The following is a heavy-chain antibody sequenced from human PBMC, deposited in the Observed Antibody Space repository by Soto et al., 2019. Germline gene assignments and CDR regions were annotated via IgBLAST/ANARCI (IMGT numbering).Heavy chain of an antibody. CDR2: ISAHNGNT. CDR1: GYTFTSYG. Sequence: QVQLVQSGAEVKKPGASVKVSCKASGYTFTSYGISWVRQAPGQGLEWMGWISAHNGNTNYAQKLQGRVTMTTDTSTSKAYMELRSLRSDDTAVYYCARDVRSMDYYDSSGYYPDYWGQGTLVTVSS. J-gene: IGHJ4*02. V-gene: IGHV1-18*01. D-gene: IGHD3-22*01. CDR3: ARDVRSMDYYDSSGYYPDY.